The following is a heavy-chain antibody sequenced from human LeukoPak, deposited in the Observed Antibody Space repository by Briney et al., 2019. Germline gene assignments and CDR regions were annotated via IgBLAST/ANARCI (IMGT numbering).Heavy chain of an antibody. V-gene: IGHV4-61*08. CDR1: GGSISSGDSY. J-gene: IGHJ4*02. CDR2: VHYSGST. D-gene: IGHD6-19*01. CDR3: ARDGYSRGWYDY. Sequence: PSETLSHTCTVSGGSISSGDSYWSWIRQPPGKGLEWIGYVHYSGSTNYNPSLKSRVTISVDTSKSQFSLKLSSVTAADTAVYYCARDGYSRGWYDYWGQGTLVTVSS.